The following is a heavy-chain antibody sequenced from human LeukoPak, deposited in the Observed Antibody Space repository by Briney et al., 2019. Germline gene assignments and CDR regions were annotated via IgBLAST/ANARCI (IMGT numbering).Heavy chain of an antibody. Sequence: PSETLSLTCIVSGGSISSYYWSWIRQPPGKGLEWIGYIYYSGSTYYNPSLKSRVTISVDTSKNQFSLKLSSVTAADTAVYYCARDGDRSSGWYGNWFDPWGQGTLVTVSS. CDR2: IYYSGST. CDR3: ARDGDRSSGWYGNWFDP. V-gene: IGHV4-59*01. J-gene: IGHJ5*02. CDR1: GGSISSYY. D-gene: IGHD6-19*01.